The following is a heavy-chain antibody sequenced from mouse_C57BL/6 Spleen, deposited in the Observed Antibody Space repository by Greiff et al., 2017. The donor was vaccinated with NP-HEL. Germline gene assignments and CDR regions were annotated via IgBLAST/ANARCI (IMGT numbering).Heavy chain of an antibody. CDR3: ARKRYSNDYAMDY. CDR1: GYTFTSYG. D-gene: IGHD2-5*01. Sequence: QVHVKQSGAELARPGASVKLSCKASGYTFTSYGISWVKQRTGQGLEWIGEIYPRSGNTYYNEKFKGKATLTADKSSSTAYMELRSLTSEDSAVYFCARKRYSNDYAMDYWGQGTSVTVSS. V-gene: IGHV1-81*01. J-gene: IGHJ4*01. CDR2: IYPRSGNT.